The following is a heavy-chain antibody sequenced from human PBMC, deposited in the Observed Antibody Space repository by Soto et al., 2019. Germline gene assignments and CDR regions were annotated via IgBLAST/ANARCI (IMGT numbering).Heavy chain of an antibody. CDR1: GFTFSNYD. D-gene: IGHD3-10*01. Sequence: EVQLVESGGGLVQPGGSLRLSCAASGFTFSNYDMHWVRQTTGKGLEWVSVFGTAGETYYAGSVKGRFTISRENAKNSLYLQMNSLRAEDTAVYYCARGRESALYYFDYWGQGTLVTVSS. J-gene: IGHJ4*02. V-gene: IGHV3-13*01. CDR3: ARGRESALYYFDY. CDR2: FGTAGET.